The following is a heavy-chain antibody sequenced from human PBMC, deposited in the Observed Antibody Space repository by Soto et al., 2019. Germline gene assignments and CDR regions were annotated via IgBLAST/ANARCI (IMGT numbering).Heavy chain of an antibody. D-gene: IGHD6-13*01. CDR1: GFDFGDYY. CDR3: VRPYYSSSWFPFDR. V-gene: IGHV3-11*01. CDR2: IDSGDGTT. J-gene: IGHJ4*02. Sequence: VGSLRLSCTGSGFDFGDYYMSWIRQAPGKGLEWVSYIDSGDGTTYYTDSVKGRFTISRDNAKKTVYLQMSSLRVEDTALYYCVRPYYSSSWFPFDRLGQGTLVTVSS.